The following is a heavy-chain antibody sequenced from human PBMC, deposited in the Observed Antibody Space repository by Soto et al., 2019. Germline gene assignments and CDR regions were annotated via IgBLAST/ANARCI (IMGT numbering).Heavy chain of an antibody. CDR1: GGTFSSYA. J-gene: IGHJ4*02. CDR2: IIPIFGTA. Sequence: SVKVSCKASGGTFSSYAISWVRQAPGQGLEWMGGIIPIFGTANYAQKFQGRVTITADESTSTAYMELSSLRSEDTAVYYCDGQWLETYYFDYWGQGTLVTVSS. V-gene: IGHV1-69*13. D-gene: IGHD6-19*01. CDR3: DGQWLETYYFDY.